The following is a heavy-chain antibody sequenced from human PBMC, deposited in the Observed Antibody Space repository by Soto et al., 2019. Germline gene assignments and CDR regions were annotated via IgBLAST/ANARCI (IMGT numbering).Heavy chain of an antibody. Sequence: EVQLLESGGGLVQPGGSLRLSCVASGLTFSRYIMTWVRQAPGKGLEWVSTINSNGGSTYYADSVKGRFTISRDNSKNSLYLQMNGLRAEDTAVYFCARVPDLDYCSRTSCLYYFDSWGQGALVTVSS. CDR2: INSNGGST. V-gene: IGHV3-23*01. J-gene: IGHJ4*02. CDR3: ARVPDLDYCSRTSCLYYFDS. D-gene: IGHD2-2*01. CDR1: GLTFSRYI.